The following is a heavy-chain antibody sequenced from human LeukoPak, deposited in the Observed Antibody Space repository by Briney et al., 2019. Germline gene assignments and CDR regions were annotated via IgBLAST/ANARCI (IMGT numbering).Heavy chain of an antibody. CDR1: GFTFSSYG. V-gene: IGHV3-23*01. D-gene: IGHD2-21*01. CDR2: ISGSGGST. J-gene: IGHJ5*02. Sequence: GALRLSCAASGFTFSSYGMSWVRQAPGKGLEWVSAISGSGGSTYYADSVKGRFTISRDNSKNTLYLQMNSLRADDTAIYYCARDVAGDWFDPWGQGALVTVSS. CDR3: ARDVAGDWFDP.